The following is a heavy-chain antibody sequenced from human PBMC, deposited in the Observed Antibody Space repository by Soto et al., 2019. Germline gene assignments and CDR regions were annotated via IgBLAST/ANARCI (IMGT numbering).Heavy chain of an antibody. CDR3: ASDTPPRNYDILAGYLGYYYYGMEV. J-gene: IGHJ6*02. CDR1: GGSISSYY. V-gene: IGHV4-59*01. Sequence: TLSLTCTVSGGSISSYYWSWIRQPPGKGLEWIGYIYYSGSTNYNPSLKSRVTISVDTSKNQFSLKLSSVTAADTAVYYCASDTPPRNYDILAGYLGYYYYGMEVWGQETTVRVSS. D-gene: IGHD3-9*01. CDR2: IYYSGST.